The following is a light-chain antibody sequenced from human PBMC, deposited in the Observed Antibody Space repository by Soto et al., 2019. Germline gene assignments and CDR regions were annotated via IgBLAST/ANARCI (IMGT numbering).Light chain of an antibody. CDR1: QSVSSSY. CDR3: LQYGSSPYP. Sequence: EIVLTQSPGTLSLSPGERATLSCRASQSVSSSYLAWYQQKPGQAPRPLIYGASSRATGIPDRFSGSGSGTDFTLTISRLAPQDFAGYYWLQYGSSPYPFGQGTKLEIK. CDR2: GAS. J-gene: IGKJ2*01. V-gene: IGKV3-20*01.